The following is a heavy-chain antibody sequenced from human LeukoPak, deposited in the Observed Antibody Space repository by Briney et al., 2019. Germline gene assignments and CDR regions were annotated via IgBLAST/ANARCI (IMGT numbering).Heavy chain of an antibody. Sequence: ASVKVSCKASGGTFSSYAISWVRQAPGQGLEWMGGIIPIFGTANYAQKFQGRVTITADESTSTAYMELSSLRSEDTAVYYCARGYQLLYRKYYYYYYMDVWGKGTTVTVSS. J-gene: IGHJ6*03. CDR1: GGTFSSYA. CDR3: ARGYQLLYRKYYYYYYMDV. D-gene: IGHD2-2*02. V-gene: IGHV1-69*13. CDR2: IIPIFGTA.